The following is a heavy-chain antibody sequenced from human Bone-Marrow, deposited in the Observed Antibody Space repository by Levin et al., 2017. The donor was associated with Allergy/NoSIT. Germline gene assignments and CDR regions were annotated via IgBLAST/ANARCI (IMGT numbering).Heavy chain of an antibody. CDR3: ARDAFITMVRGYLDY. Sequence: PGGSLRLSCTVSGLTFDNYAMHWVRQAPGKGLEWVAGISWNSGNLAYAGSVQGRFTISRDNAKNSLYLQMDSLRREDTALYYCARDAFITMVRGYLDYWGQGALVTVSS. CDR1: GLTFDNYA. J-gene: IGHJ4*02. CDR2: ISWNSGNL. V-gene: IGHV3-9*01. D-gene: IGHD3-10*01.